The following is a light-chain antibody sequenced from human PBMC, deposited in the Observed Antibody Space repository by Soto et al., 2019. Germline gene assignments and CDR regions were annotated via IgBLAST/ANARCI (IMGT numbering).Light chain of an antibody. CDR3: ETWDSNTRV. J-gene: IGLJ3*02. V-gene: IGLV4-60*02. Sequence: QSVLTQSSSASASLGASVKLTCTLSSGHSSYIIAWHQQQPGKAPRYLMKLEGSGSYNKGSGVPDRFSGSSSGADRYLTISSLQFEDEADYYCETWDSNTRVFGGGTKVTVL. CDR1: SGHSSYI. CDR2: LEGSGSY.